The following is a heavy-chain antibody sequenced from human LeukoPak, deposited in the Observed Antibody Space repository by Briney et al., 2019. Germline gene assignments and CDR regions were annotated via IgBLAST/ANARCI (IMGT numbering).Heavy chain of an antibody. CDR2: INPKSGGT. V-gene: IGHV1-2*02. D-gene: IGHD6-13*01. CDR1: DYY. Sequence: ASVKVSCKPSDYYIHLVPQAPGPGLEWMGWINPKSGGTNYAQKFQGRVTMTRDTSISTVYMELSRLTSDDTALYYCARGKSAAAPDTNWYFDLWGRGTLVTVSS. J-gene: IGHJ2*01. CDR3: ARGKSAAAPDTNWYFDL.